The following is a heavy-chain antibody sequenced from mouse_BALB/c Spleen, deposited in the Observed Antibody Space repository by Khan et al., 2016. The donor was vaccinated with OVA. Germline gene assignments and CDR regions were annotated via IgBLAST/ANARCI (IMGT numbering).Heavy chain of an antibody. V-gene: IGHV14-3*02. Sequence: VQLKQSGAELVKPGASVKLSCTASGFNIKDTYMHWVKQRPEQGLEWIGRIDPANGNTKYDPKFQGKATITADTSSNTAYLQLSSLTSEDTAVYYCASTTVVRYYAMDYWGQGTSVTVSS. CDR3: ASTTVVRYYAMDY. J-gene: IGHJ4*01. CDR2: IDPANGNT. D-gene: IGHD1-1*01. CDR1: GFNIKDTY.